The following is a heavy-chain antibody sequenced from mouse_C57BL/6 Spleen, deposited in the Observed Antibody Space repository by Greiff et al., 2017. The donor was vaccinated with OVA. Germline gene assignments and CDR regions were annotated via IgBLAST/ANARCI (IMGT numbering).Heavy chain of an antibody. J-gene: IGHJ4*01. CDR3: ARGGYDYDDYAMDY. CDR2: ISYDGSN. D-gene: IGHD2-4*01. CDR1: GYSITSGYY. Sequence: EVHLVESGPGLVKPSQSLSLTCSVTGYSITSGYYWNWIRQFPGNKLEWMGYISYDGSNNYNPSLKNRISITRDTSKNQFFLKLNSVTTEDTATYYCARGGYDYDDYAMDYWGQGTSVTVSS. V-gene: IGHV3-6*01.